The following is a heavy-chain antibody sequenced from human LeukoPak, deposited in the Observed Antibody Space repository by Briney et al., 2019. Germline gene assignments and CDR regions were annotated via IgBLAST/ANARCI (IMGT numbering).Heavy chain of an antibody. D-gene: IGHD5-18*01. CDR3: ARLSGYSYDSGTPGSAFDI. V-gene: IGHV3-21*04. J-gene: IGHJ3*02. Sequence: SPGGSPRLSCAASGFTFSSYSMNWVRQAPGKGLEWVSSISSSSSYIYYADSVKGRFTISRDNAKNSLYLQMNSLRAEDTAVYYCARLSGYSYDSGTPGSAFDIWGQGTMVTVSS. CDR2: ISSSSSYI. CDR1: GFTFSSYS.